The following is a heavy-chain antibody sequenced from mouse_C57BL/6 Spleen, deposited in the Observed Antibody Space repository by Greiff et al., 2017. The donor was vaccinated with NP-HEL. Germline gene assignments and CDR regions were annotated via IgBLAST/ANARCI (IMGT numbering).Heavy chain of an antibody. V-gene: IGHV1-18*01. D-gene: IGHD2-5*01. CDR1: GYTFTDYN. CDR2: INPNNGGT. J-gene: IGHJ4*01. CDR3: AREGAYYSNYEGAMDY. Sequence: VQLKESGPELVKPGASVKIPCKASGYTFTDYNMDWVKQSHGKSLEWIGDINPNNGGTIYNQKFKGKATLTVDKSSSTAYMELRCLTSEDTAVYYCAREGAYYSNYEGAMDYWGQGTSVTVSS.